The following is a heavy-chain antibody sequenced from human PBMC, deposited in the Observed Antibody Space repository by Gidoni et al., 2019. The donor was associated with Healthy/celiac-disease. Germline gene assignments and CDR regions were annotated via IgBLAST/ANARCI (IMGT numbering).Heavy chain of an antibody. V-gene: IGHV1-2*02. CDR1: GYTFPDYY. CDR3: ARGTIRMDV. D-gene: IGHD2-21*01. CDR2: INPNSGGT. Sequence: QEQLVQSGAEVTKPGASVKVSCKASGYTFPDYYMHWVRQAPGQGLAWMGWINPNSGGTKYAQKFQDRGSMTTDTSISTAYMEVSRLTSDDTAVYYCARGTIRMDVWGQGTTVTVSS. J-gene: IGHJ6*02.